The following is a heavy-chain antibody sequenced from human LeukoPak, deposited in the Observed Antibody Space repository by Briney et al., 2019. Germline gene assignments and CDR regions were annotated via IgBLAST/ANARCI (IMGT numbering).Heavy chain of an antibody. V-gene: IGHV4-34*01. CDR3: ARFLVATKYYFDY. CDR1: GGSFSGYY. Sequence: SETLSLTCAVYGGSFSGYYWSWIRQPPGKGLEWIGEINHSGSTNYNPSLKSRVTISVDTSKNQFSLKLSSVTAADTAVYYCARFLVATKYYFDYWGQGTLVTVSS. D-gene: IGHD5-12*01. J-gene: IGHJ4*02. CDR2: INHSGST.